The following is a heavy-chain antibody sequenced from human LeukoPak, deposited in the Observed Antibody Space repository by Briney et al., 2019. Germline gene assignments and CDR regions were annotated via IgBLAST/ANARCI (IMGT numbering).Heavy chain of an antibody. CDR1: GGSISSYY. CDR3: ARGIADLDY. CDR2: IYYSGGT. D-gene: IGHD2-15*01. Sequence: SETLSLTCTVSGGSISSYYWSWIRQPPGKGLEWIGYIYYSGGTNYSPSLKSRVTISVDTSKNQFSLKLSSVTAADTAVYYCARGIADLDYWGQGTLVTVSS. J-gene: IGHJ4*02. V-gene: IGHV4-59*01.